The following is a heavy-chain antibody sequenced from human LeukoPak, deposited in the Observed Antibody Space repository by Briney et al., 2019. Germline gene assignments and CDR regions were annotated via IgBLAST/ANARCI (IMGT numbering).Heavy chain of an antibody. J-gene: IGHJ6*03. V-gene: IGHV1-18*01. CDR3: ARSPDPYYYYYMDV. CDR2: ISAYNGNT. CDR1: GYTFTSYG. Sequence: ASVTVSCKASGYTFTSYGISWVRQSPGQGLEWMGWISAYNGNTNYAQKLQGRVTMTTDTSTSTAYMELRSLRSDDTAVYYCARSPDPYYYYYMDVWGKGTTVTVSS.